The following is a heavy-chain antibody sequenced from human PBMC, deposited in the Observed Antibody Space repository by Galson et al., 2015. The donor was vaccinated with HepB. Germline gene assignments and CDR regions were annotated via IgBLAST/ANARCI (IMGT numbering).Heavy chain of an antibody. Sequence: SVKVSCKVSGYTFTDFGISWVRQAPGQGLEWMGWISPYNGNTNYAQYLQGRVSVTADTSTSTAYMELRSLRSDDTAVYYCARVKYCSSTICYWNYYYYMDVWGKGTTVSVSS. V-gene: IGHV1-18*01. CDR3: ARVKYCSSTICYWNYYYYMDV. CDR1: GYTFTDFG. J-gene: IGHJ6*03. CDR2: ISPYNGNT. D-gene: IGHD2-2*01.